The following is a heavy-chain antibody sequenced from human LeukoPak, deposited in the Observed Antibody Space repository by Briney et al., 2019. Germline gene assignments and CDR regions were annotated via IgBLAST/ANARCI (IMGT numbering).Heavy chain of an antibody. CDR3: ARVRGSYLYYFDY. V-gene: IGHV4-39*07. CDR1: GGSISSSSYY. D-gene: IGHD1-26*01. Sequence: SETLSLTCTVSGGSISSSSYYWGWIRQPPGKGLEWIGSIYYSGSTYYNPSLKSRVTISVDTSKNQFSLKLSSVTAADTAVYYCARVRGSYLYYFDYWGQGTLVTVSS. CDR2: IYYSGST. J-gene: IGHJ4*02.